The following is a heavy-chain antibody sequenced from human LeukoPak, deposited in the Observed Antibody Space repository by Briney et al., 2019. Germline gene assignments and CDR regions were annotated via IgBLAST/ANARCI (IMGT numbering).Heavy chain of an antibody. D-gene: IGHD3-16*01. CDR1: GFTFKTYT. Sequence: GGSLRLSCAASGFTFKTYTMHWVRQAPGMGREGVSSISSSSSYIFYADSVKGRFTVSRDNAKNSLYLQMSSLRAEDAAVYYCAREGGYQYFYAMDVWGQGTTVTVSS. J-gene: IGHJ6*02. V-gene: IGHV3-21*01. CDR2: ISSSSSYI. CDR3: AREGGYQYFYAMDV.